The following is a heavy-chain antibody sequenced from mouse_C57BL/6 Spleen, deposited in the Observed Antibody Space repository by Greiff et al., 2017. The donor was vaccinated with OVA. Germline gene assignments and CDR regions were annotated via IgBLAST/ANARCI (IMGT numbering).Heavy chain of an antibody. Sequence: VQLQQPGAELVMPGASVKLSCKASGYTFTSYWMHWVKQRPGQGLEWIGEIDPSDSYTNYNQKFKGKSTLTVDKSSSTAYMQLSSLTSEDSAVYYCARAIYYGSSEAMDYWGQGTSVTVSS. V-gene: IGHV1-69*01. J-gene: IGHJ4*01. CDR3: ARAIYYGSSEAMDY. D-gene: IGHD1-1*01. CDR2: IDPSDSYT. CDR1: GYTFTSYW.